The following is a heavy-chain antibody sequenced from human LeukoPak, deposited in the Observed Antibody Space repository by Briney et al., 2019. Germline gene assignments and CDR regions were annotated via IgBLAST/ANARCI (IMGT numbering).Heavy chain of an antibody. CDR3: ARGPTRANSSDY. CDR2: IKQDGSEK. Sequence: GGFLRLSCAASGFTFSSYWMSWVRQPPGKGLEWVAKIKQDGSEKYYVDSVKGRFTISRDNAKNSLYLQMNSLRAEDTAVYYCARGPTRANSSDYWGQGTLLTVSS. V-gene: IGHV3-7*01. D-gene: IGHD2/OR15-2a*01. J-gene: IGHJ4*02. CDR1: GFTFSSYW.